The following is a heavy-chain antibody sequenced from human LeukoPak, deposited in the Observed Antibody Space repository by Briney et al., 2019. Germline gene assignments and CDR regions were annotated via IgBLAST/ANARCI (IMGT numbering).Heavy chain of an antibody. Sequence: GGSLRLSCAASGFTFSSYWMSWVRQAPGKGLEWVANIKQDGSEKYYVDSVKGRFTISRDNAKNSLYLQMNSLRAEDTAVYYCARSLRVRGVPDYMDVWGKGTTVTISS. D-gene: IGHD3-10*01. V-gene: IGHV3-7*01. J-gene: IGHJ6*03. CDR2: IKQDGSEK. CDR3: ARSLRVRGVPDYMDV. CDR1: GFTFSSYW.